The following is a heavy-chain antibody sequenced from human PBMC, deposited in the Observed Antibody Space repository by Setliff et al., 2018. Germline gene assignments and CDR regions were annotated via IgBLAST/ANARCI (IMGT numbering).Heavy chain of an antibody. CDR1: GGSISSSSYY. CDR2: IYYSGST. CDR3: AKDRIGGSYYYFDY. Sequence: SETLSLTCTVSGGSISSSSYYWGWIRQPPGKGLEWIGSIYYSGSTYYNPSLKSRVTISVDTSKNQFSLKVSSVTAADTAVYYCAKDRIGGSYYYFDYWGQGTLVTVSS. J-gene: IGHJ4*02. V-gene: IGHV4-39*02. D-gene: IGHD1-26*01.